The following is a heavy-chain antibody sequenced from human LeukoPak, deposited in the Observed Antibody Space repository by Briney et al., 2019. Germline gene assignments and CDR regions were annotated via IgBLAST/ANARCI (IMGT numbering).Heavy chain of an antibody. CDR3: ARGPEIILGQQLSRVLRLYDYYYYYMDV. D-gene: IGHD1/OR15-1a*01. J-gene: IGHJ6*03. CDR2: MNPNSGNT. Sequence: ASVKVSCKASGYTFTSYDNNWVRQATGQGLEWVGLMNPNSGNTGYAQKFQGRVTITKNTSISTGYMELSSMRSEDTAVYYCARGPEIILGQQLSRVLRLYDYYYYYMDVWGKGTTVTVSS. V-gene: IGHV1-8*03. CDR1: GYTFTSYD.